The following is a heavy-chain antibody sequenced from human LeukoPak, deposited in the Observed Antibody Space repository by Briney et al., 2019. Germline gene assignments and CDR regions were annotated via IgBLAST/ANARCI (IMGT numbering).Heavy chain of an antibody. CDR1: GGSISSYY. V-gene: IGHV4-4*07. CDR3: AREHSSGFIQH. D-gene: IGHD6-19*01. J-gene: IGHJ1*01. CDR2: IYTSGST. Sequence: PSETLSLTCTVSGGSISSYYWSWIRQPAGNGLEWIGRIYTSGSTNYSPSLKSRVTMSVDTSKNQFSLKLSSVTAADTAVYYCAREHSSGFIQHWGQGTLVTVSS.